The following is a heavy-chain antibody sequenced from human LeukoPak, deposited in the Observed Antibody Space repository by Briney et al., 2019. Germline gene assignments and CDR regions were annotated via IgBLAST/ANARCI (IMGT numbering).Heavy chain of an antibody. J-gene: IGHJ4*02. Sequence: GGSLRLSCAASGFTFSSYAMSWVRQAPGKGLEWVSAISGSGGSTYYADSVKGRFTISRDNSKNTLYLQMNSLRVEDTAVYYCAKIPRFYYDSTGDFDYWGQGTLVTVSA. CDR3: AKIPRFYYDSTGDFDY. CDR1: GFTFSSYA. V-gene: IGHV3-23*01. D-gene: IGHD3-22*01. CDR2: ISGSGGST.